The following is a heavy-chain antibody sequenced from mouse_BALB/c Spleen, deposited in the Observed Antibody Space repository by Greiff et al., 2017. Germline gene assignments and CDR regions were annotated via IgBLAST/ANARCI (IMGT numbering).Heavy chain of an antibody. Sequence: LVKTGASVKISCKASGYSFTGYYMHWVKQSHGKSLEWIGYISCYNGATSYNQKFKGKATFTVDTSSSTAYMQFNSLTSEDSAVYYCARSSTTVYAMDYWGQGTSVTVSS. V-gene: IGHV1S34*01. CDR3: ARSSTTVYAMDY. D-gene: IGHD2-13*01. CDR2: ISCYNGAT. J-gene: IGHJ4*01. CDR1: GYSFTGYY.